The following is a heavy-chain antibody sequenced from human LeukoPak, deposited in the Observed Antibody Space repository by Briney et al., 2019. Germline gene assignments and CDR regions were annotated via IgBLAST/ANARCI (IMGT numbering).Heavy chain of an antibody. J-gene: IGHJ4*02. V-gene: IGHV3-74*01. CDR3: DRRERTDSSSGDY. CDR2: IYSDGSST. Sequence: VGSLRLSCAASGFTFSSYWMHWVRQAPGKGLVWVSRIYSDGSSTSYADSVKGRFTISRDNGKNTLYLQMNSLRAEDTAVYYCDRRERTDSSSGDYWGQGTLVTVSS. D-gene: IGHD6-13*01. CDR1: GFTFSSYW.